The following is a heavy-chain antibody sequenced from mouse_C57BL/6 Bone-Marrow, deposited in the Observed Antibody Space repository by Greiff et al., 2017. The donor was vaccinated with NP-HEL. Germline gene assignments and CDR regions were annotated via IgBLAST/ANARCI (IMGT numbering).Heavy chain of an antibody. CDR3: ARRRLCGYDGRVFDY. D-gene: IGHD2-2*01. J-gene: IGHJ2*01. Sequence: EVQLVESGPELVKPGASVKIPCTASGYTFTDYNMDWVKQSHGKSLEWIGDINPNNGGTIYNQKFKGKATLTVDKSSSTAYMELRSLTSEDTAVYYCARRRLCGYDGRVFDYWGQGTTLTVSS. CDR2: INPNNGGT. V-gene: IGHV1-18*01. CDR1: GYTFTDYN.